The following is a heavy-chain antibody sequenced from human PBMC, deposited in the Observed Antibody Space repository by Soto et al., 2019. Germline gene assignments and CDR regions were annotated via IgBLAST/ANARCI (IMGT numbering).Heavy chain of an antibody. D-gene: IGHD7-27*01. Sequence: QVQLVQSGAEVKKPGSSVKVSCKASGGTFSSYAISWVRQAPGQGLEWMGGIIPIFGTANYAQKFQGRVTIAADESTSTAYMELSILRSEDTAVYYCARLTLYWYFDLWGRGTLVTVSS. CDR3: ARLTLYWYFDL. V-gene: IGHV1-69*12. CDR1: GGTFSSYA. J-gene: IGHJ2*01. CDR2: IIPIFGTA.